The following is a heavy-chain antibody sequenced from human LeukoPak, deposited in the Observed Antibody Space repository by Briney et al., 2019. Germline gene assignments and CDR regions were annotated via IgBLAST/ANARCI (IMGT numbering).Heavy chain of an antibody. J-gene: IGHJ5*02. CDR1: GGSISSGGYY. Sequence: PSETLSLTCTVSGGSISSGGYYWSWIRQPPGKGLEWIGYIYHSGSTYYNPSLKSRVTISVDTSKNQFSLKLSSVTAADTAVYYCARKGSGSRFDPWGQGTLVTVSS. CDR2: IYHSGST. D-gene: IGHD3-10*01. CDR3: ARKGSGSRFDP. V-gene: IGHV4-30-2*02.